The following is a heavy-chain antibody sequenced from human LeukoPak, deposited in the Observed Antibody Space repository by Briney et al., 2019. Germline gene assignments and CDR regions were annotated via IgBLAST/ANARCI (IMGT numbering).Heavy chain of an antibody. V-gene: IGHV4-61*01. CDR3: VRRGSSSYWYFDL. Sequence: ASETLSLTCTVSGGSVSSGSYYWSWIRQPPGKGLEWIGNIDYSGNTNYNPSLKSRVTISVDTSKNQFSLKLTSVTAADTAVYYCVRRGSSSYWYFDLWGRGTLVTVSS. CDR2: IDYSGNT. CDR1: GGSVSSGSYY. D-gene: IGHD6-13*01. J-gene: IGHJ2*01.